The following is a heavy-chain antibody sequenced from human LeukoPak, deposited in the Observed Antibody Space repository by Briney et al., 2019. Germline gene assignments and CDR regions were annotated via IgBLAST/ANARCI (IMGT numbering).Heavy chain of an antibody. CDR2: ISSSSSYI. V-gene: IGHV3-21*01. CDR1: GFTFSSYS. CDR3: ARDLQCGGDCHFDAFDI. J-gene: IGHJ3*02. D-gene: IGHD2-21*02. Sequence: PGGSLRLSCAASGFTFSSYSMNWVRQAPGKGLEWVSSISSSSSYIYYADSVKGRFTISRDNAKNSLYLQMNSLRAEDTAMYYCARDLQCGGDCHFDAFDIWGQGTMVTVSS.